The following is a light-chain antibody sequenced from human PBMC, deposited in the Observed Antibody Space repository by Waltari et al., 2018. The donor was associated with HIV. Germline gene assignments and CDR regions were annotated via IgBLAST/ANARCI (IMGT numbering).Light chain of an antibody. V-gene: IGLV2-8*01. J-gene: IGLJ2*01. Sequence: QSALTQPPSASGSPGQSVTISCTGTSNDVGAYDYVAWYQQHPGRAPKLLIYEVTKRPSGVPDRFSGSKSGNTASLTVSGLQAEDDGHYYCTSYVDCNGVFFGGGTKLTVL. CDR2: EVT. CDR3: TSYVDCNGVF. CDR1: SNDVGAYDY.